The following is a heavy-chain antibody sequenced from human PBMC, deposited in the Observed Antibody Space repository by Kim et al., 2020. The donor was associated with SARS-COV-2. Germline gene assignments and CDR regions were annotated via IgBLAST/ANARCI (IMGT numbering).Heavy chain of an antibody. CDR3: AKDFQITRVRRVIGYGMAV. J-gene: IGHJ6*04. Sequence: GGSLRLSCAASGFTFSSYGMHWVRQAPGKGLEWVAVISYDGSNKYYADSVKGRFTISRDNSKNTLYLQMNSLRAEDTAVYYCAKDFQITRVRRVIGYGMAVRVAGAKVTVRS. V-gene: IGHV3-30*18. CDR2: ISYDGSNK. CDR1: GFTFSSYG. D-gene: IGHD3-10*01.